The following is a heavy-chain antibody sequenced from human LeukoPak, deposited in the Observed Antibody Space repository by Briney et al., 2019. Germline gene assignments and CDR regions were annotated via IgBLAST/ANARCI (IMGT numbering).Heavy chain of an antibody. CDR1: GGSISSSSYY. J-gene: IGHJ4*02. CDR2: IHYSGST. CDR3: ARGLDSYDSSGQFVY. Sequence: SETLSLTCTVSGGSISSSSYYWGWIRQPPGKGLEWIGSIHYSGSTYFNPSLKSRVTIFVDTSKNQFSLKLSSVTAADTAVYYCARGLDSYDSSGQFVYWGQGTLVTDSS. V-gene: IGHV4-39*01. D-gene: IGHD3-22*01.